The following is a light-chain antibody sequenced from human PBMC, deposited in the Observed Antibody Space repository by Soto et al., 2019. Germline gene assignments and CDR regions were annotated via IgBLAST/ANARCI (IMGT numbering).Light chain of an antibody. V-gene: IGKV3-20*01. CDR3: QQYASSPRT. Sequence: EIVLTHXPAXLSLSPGERGTLSCRASQSVSSNLAWYQQKPGQAPRLLIYDAFSRATGIPDRFSGSGSGTDFTLTISRLEPEDFAVYYCQQYASSPRTFGQGTKVDIK. CDR1: QSVSSN. J-gene: IGKJ1*01. CDR2: DAF.